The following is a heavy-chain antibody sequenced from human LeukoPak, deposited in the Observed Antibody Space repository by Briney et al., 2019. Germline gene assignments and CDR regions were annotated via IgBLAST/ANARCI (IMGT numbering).Heavy chain of an antibody. CDR3: ARVVSGFNWFDP. V-gene: IGHV3-74*01. Sequence: GGSLRLSCAASGFTFSSYWMHWVSQAQGKGLVWVSRINSDGSSTSYADSVKGRFTISRDNAKNTLYLQMNSLRAEDTAVYYCARVVSGFNWFDPWGQGPLVTVSS. J-gene: IGHJ5*02. CDR1: GFTFSSYW. D-gene: IGHD5-12*01. CDR2: INSDGSST.